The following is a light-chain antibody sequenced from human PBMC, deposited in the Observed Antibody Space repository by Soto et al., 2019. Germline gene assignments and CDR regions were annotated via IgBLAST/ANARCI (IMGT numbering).Light chain of an antibody. Sequence: QSVLTQPASVSGSPGQSITISCTGTSSDVGGYNYVSWYQQHPGKAPKLMIYDVTNRPSGVSNRFSGSKSGNTASLTISGLQAEDEADYYCAAWDDSSYVFGIGTKVTVL. CDR3: AAWDDSSYV. CDR1: SSDVGGYNY. J-gene: IGLJ1*01. CDR2: DVT. V-gene: IGLV2-14*01.